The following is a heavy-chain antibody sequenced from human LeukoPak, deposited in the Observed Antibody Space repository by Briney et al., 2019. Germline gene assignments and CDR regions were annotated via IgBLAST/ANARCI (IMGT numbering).Heavy chain of an antibody. CDR3: ARLPGLWVQLWSYFDY. D-gene: IGHD5-18*01. CDR1: GYSFTSYW. J-gene: IGHJ4*02. V-gene: IGHV5-51*01. CDR2: IYPGDSDT. Sequence: GESLKISCKGSGYSFTSYWIGWVRQMPGKGLEWMGIIYPGDSDTRYSPSFQGQVTISADKSISTAYLQWSSLKASDTAMYYCARLPGLWVQLWSYFDYWGQGTLVTVSS.